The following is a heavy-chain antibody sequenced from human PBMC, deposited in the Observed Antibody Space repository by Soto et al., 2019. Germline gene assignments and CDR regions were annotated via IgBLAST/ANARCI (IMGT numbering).Heavy chain of an antibody. J-gene: IGHJ4*02. V-gene: IGHV3-7*01. D-gene: IGHD5-18*01. CDR3: ARVGRYGWDFDH. CDR2: INEDGSQK. CDR1: EFSFRSYW. Sequence: LRLSCAASEFSFRSYWMTWVRQAPGKGLEWVALINEDGSQKYYVGSVKGRFIISRDNAKDSVYMQMDSLRAGDTAVYFCARVGRYGWDFDHWGQGTLVTVSS.